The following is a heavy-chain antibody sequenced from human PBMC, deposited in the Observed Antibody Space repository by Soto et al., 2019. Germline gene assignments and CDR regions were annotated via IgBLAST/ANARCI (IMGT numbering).Heavy chain of an antibody. J-gene: IGHJ4*02. V-gene: IGHV3-21*06. CDR1: CFTFTRYS. CDR2: ISSTTNYI. Sequence: GGSLRLSCAASCFTFTRYSMNWVRQAPGKGLEWVSSISSTTNYIYYGDSMKGRFTISRDNAKNSLYLEMNSLRAEDTAVYYCARESEDLTSNFDYWGQGSLVTVSS. CDR3: ARESEDLTSNFDY.